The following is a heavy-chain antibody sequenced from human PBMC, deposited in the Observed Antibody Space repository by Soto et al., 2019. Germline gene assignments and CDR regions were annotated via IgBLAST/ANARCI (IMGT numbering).Heavy chain of an antibody. Sequence: GGSLRLSCTASGLSVRNNYMSWVRQAPGMGLEWVSVIYNDGTTYYADSVKGRFTLSRDTSKNTLSLQMDSLRAEDTAVYYYVRPLPSGRNYGMDVWGQGTTVTVSS. CDR3: VRPLPSGRNYGMDV. D-gene: IGHD3-10*01. CDR2: IYNDGTT. J-gene: IGHJ6*02. CDR1: GLSVRNNY. V-gene: IGHV3-53*01.